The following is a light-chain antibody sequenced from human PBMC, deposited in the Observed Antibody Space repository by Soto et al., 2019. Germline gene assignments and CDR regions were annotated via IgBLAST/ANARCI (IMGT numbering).Light chain of an antibody. V-gene: IGKV1-27*01. J-gene: IGKJ3*01. CDR2: AAS. CDR3: QKYSSVPV. Sequence: DIQMTQSPTSLSASVGYRVTITCRASQDIRSFVAWYQQKPGTDPKLLIYAASTLQSGVPSRFSGSGSGTDFTLTINILQPEVVATYSCQKYSSVPVFGPGTKVEIK. CDR1: QDIRSF.